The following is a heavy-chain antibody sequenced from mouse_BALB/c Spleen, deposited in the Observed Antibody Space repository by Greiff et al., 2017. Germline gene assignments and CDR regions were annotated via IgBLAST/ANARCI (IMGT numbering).Heavy chain of an antibody. D-gene: IGHD2-14*01. J-gene: IGHJ3*01. V-gene: IGHV2-9*02. CDR1: GFSLTSYG. CDR3: ARDAYRYDGFAY. CDR2: IWAGGST. Sequence: VKLVESGPGLVAPSQSLSITCTVSGFSLTSYGVHWVRQPPGKGLEWLGVIWAGGSTNYNSALMSRLSISKDNSKSQVFLKMNSLQTDDTAMYYCARDAYRYDGFAYWGQGTLVTVSA.